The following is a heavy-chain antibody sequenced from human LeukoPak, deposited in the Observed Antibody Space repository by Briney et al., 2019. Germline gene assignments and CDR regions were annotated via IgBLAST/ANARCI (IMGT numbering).Heavy chain of an antibody. CDR1: GYTFTSYG. J-gene: IGHJ4*02. D-gene: IGHD6-19*01. CDR2: ISAYNGNT. CDR3: ARDLIIAVAEEEADFAY. Sequence: GASVKVSCKASGYTFTSYGISWVRQAPGQGLEWMGWISAYNGNTNYAQKLQGRVTMTTDTSTSTAYMELRSLRSDDTAVYYCARDLIIAVAEEEADFAYWGQGTLVTVSS. V-gene: IGHV1-18*01.